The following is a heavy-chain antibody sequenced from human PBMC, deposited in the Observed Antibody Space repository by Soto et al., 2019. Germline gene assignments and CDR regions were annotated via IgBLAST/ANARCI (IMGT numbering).Heavy chain of an antibody. CDR1: GFPVSTNY. CDR2: IYTGGST. Sequence: PGGSLRLSCVASGFPVSTNYMSWVRQAPGKGLEWVSVIYTGGSTYYTESVKGRFTISRDNSKTTLYLQMNSLRVEDTAVYYCAREVAFVEDSFYYGLDVWGQGTTVTVSS. J-gene: IGHJ6*02. D-gene: IGHD3-3*02. CDR3: AREVAFVEDSFYYGLDV. V-gene: IGHV3-53*01.